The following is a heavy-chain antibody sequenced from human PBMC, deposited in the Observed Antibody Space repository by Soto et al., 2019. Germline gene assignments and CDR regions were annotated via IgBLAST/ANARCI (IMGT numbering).Heavy chain of an antibody. D-gene: IGHD2-15*01. J-gene: IGHJ3*02. CDR3: ARGYCSGGSCADDAFDI. Sequence: SETLSLTCTVSGGSVSSGSYYWSWIRQPPGKGLEWIGYIYYSGSTNYKHSLKSQVTISVDTSKNQYSMKLSSVTAADMAVYYCARGYCSGGSCADDAFDIWGQGTMVTVSS. V-gene: IGHV4-61*01. CDR1: GGSVSSGSYY. CDR2: IYYSGST.